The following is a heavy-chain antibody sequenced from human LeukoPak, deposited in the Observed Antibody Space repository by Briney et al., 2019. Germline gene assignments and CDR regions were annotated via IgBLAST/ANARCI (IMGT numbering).Heavy chain of an antibody. CDR2: INHSGST. CDR1: GGSFSGYY. Sequence: PSETLSLTCAVYGGSFSGYYWSWIRQPPGKGLEWIGEINHSGSTNYNPSLKSRVTISVDTSKNQFSLKLSSVTAADTAVYYCASRENFNCSSTSCYAWFDPWGQGTLVTVSS. D-gene: IGHD2-2*01. J-gene: IGHJ5*02. V-gene: IGHV4-34*01. CDR3: ASRENFNCSSTSCYAWFDP.